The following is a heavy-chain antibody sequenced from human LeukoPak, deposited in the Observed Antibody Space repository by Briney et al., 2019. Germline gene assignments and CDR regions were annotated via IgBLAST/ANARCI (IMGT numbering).Heavy chain of an antibody. CDR2: INHSGST. Sequence: SETLSLTCAVYGGSFSGYYWSWIRQPPGKGLEWIGEINHSGSTNHNPSLKSRVTISVDTSKNQFSLKLSSVTAADTAVYYCAREATVTAIDYWGQGTLVTVSS. D-gene: IGHD4-17*01. CDR1: GGSFSGYY. J-gene: IGHJ4*02. V-gene: IGHV4-34*01. CDR3: AREATVTAIDY.